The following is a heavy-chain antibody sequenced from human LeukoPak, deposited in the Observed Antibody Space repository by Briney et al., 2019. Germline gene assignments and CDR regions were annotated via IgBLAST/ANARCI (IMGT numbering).Heavy chain of an antibody. V-gene: IGHV4-59*01. CDR2: ISYSGST. J-gene: IGHJ4*02. CDR3: ARGFCSGGTCYRTFFDQ. D-gene: IGHD2-15*01. CDR1: GGSFSGYF. Sequence: SETLSLTCAVYGGSFSGYFWSWIRQPPGKGLEWIGYISYSGSTNYNSTLKSRVTISVDTSKNQLSLKLSSVTAADTAVYYCARGFCSGGTCYRTFFDQWGQGTLVSVSS.